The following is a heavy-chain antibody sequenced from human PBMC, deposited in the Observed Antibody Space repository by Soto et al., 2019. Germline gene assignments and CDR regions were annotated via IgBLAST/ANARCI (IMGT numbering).Heavy chain of an antibody. CDR2: INSDGSST. Sequence: GGSLRLSCAASGFTFSTYWMHWVRQAPGKGLVWVSRINSDGSSTFYADSVKGRFTISRDNAKNTLYLQMNSLRAEDTAVYYCASSLITPFDHWGQGTLVNVFS. D-gene: IGHD1-20*01. CDR3: ASSLITPFDH. J-gene: IGHJ4*02. V-gene: IGHV3-74*01. CDR1: GFTFSTYW.